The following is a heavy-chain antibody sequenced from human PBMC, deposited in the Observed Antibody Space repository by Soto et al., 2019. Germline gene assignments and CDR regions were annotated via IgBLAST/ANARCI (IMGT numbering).Heavy chain of an antibody. CDR2: ITPILGIA. Sequence: QVQLVQSGAEVKKPGSSVKASCKASGGTFSSYSINWVRQAPGQGLEWMGRITPILGIANSAQKFQGRVTITADKSTSTAYMELSSLRXEXTXXXYCXXXXXXXYSGYWGQGTLVTVSS. J-gene: IGHJ4*02. CDR3: XXXXXXXYSGY. D-gene: IGHD2-15*01. CDR1: GGTFSSYS. V-gene: IGHV1-69*02.